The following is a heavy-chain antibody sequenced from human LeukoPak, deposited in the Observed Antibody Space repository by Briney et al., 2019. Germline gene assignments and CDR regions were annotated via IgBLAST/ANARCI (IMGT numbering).Heavy chain of an antibody. J-gene: IGHJ4*02. Sequence: GGSLRLSCAASGFTFSSYSMNWVRQAPGKGLEWVSSISSSSSYIYYADSVKGRFTISRDNAKNSLYLQMNSLRVEDTAVYYCARSRSGYYEDYWGQGTLVTVSS. CDR3: ARSRSGYYEDY. CDR2: ISSSSSYI. CDR1: GFTFSSYS. V-gene: IGHV3-21*01. D-gene: IGHD3-22*01.